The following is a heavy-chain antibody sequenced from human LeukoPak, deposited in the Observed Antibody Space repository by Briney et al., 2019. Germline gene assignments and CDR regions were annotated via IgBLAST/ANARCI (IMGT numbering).Heavy chain of an antibody. CDR1: GYTFTIYY. CDR2: SNPSGGST. D-gene: IGHD3-22*01. J-gene: IGHJ4*02. Sequence: ASVKVSCKASGYTFTIYYMHWVRHATGQGLAWMGISNPSGGSTSYAQKFQGRVTMTRDTSTSTAYMELRSLRSEDTAVYCCARAFRPPPRLTNYDSSGYYFDYWGQGTLVTVSS. V-gene: IGHV1-46*01. CDR3: ARAFRPPPRLTNYDSSGYYFDY.